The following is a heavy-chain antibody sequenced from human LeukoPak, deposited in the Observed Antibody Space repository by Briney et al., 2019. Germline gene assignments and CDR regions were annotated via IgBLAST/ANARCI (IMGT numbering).Heavy chain of an antibody. CDR2: IRYDGSNK. CDR1: GFTFSSYG. D-gene: IGHD5-12*01. J-gene: IGHJ6*03. V-gene: IGHV3-30*02. CDR3: AKDFEDIVTTIGHYMDV. Sequence: GGSRRLSCAASGFTFSSYGMYWVRQAPGKGLEWVAFIRYDGSNKYYADSVKGRFTISRDNSKNTLYLQMNSLRAEDTAVYYCAKDFEDIVTTIGHYMDVWGKGTTVAISS.